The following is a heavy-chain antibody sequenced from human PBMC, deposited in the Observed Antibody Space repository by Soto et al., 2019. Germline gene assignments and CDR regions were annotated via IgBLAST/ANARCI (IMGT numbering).Heavy chain of an antibody. D-gene: IGHD3-22*01. CDR1: GFTFSSYG. V-gene: IGHV3-33*01. Sequence: GGSLRLSCAASGFTFSSYGMHWVRQAPGKGLEWVAVIWYDGSNKYYADSVKGRFTISRDNSKNTLYLQMNSLRAEDTAVYYCARDNYDSSGYSPPPNWFDPWGQGTLVTVS. J-gene: IGHJ5*02. CDR3: ARDNYDSSGYSPPPNWFDP. CDR2: IWYDGSNK.